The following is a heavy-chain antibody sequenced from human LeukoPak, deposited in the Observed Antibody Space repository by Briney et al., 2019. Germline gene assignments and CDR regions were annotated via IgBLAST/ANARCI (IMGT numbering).Heavy chain of an antibody. CDR3: ARDRALYYDLNWFDP. CDR2: IRAYNGNT. V-gene: IGHV1-18*01. D-gene: IGHD3-3*01. J-gene: IGHJ5*02. CDR1: GYTFTSYG. Sequence: ASVKVSCEASGYTFTSYGISWVRQAPGQGLEWMGWIRAYNGNTNYAQKLQGRVTMTTDTSTSTAYMELRSLRSDDTAVYYCARDRALYYDLNWFDPWGQGTLVTVSS.